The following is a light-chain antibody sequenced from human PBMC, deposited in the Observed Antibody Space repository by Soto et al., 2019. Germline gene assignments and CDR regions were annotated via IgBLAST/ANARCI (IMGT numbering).Light chain of an antibody. J-gene: IGKJ3*01. Sequence: EIVMTQSRATLSVSPGERATFSCRASQSVSSNLAWYQQKPGQTPRLLIYGASARATGIPARFSGSGSGTEFTLTISSLQSEDFAVYYCQQYNNWPFTFGPGTKVDIK. CDR3: QQYNNWPFT. V-gene: IGKV3-15*01. CDR1: QSVSSN. CDR2: GAS.